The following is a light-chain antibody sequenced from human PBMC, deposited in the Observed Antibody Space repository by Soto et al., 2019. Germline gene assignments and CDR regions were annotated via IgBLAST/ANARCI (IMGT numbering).Light chain of an antibody. CDR2: GAS. Sequence: EIVLTQSPVNLSLSPGGGATLSCRASQSINDRLAWYQQKPGQAPRLLIHGASTRATGIPARFSGSGSGTEFTLSISSLQSEDFAVYYCQQYSNWPLSFGGGTKVEIK. CDR1: QSINDR. CDR3: QQYSNWPLS. V-gene: IGKV3-15*01. J-gene: IGKJ4*01.